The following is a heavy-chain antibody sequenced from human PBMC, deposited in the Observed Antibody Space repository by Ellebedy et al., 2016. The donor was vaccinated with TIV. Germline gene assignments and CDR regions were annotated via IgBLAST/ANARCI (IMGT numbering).Heavy chain of an antibody. D-gene: IGHD4-11*01. V-gene: IGHV1-8*02. CDR2: MNPNSGNT. Sequence: ASVKVSXXASGYTFTGYYMHWVRQATGQGLEWMGWMNPNSGNTGYAQKFQGRVTMTRNTSISTAYMELSSLRSEDTAVYYCATATGKGEDSNYPRGGYYYYYMDVWGKGTTVTVSS. J-gene: IGHJ6*03. CDR3: ATATGKGEDSNYPRGGYYYYYMDV. CDR1: GYTFTGYY.